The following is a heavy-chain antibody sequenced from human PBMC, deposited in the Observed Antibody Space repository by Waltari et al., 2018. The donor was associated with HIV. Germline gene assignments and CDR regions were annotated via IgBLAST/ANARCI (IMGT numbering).Heavy chain of an antibody. Sequence: QVQLVQSGSELKKPGASVKVSCKASGYPFTSNAINGLRRAPGQGPEWMGWNNTNTGNPTYAQDFIGRFVFSLDTSVSTAFLQISSLKPEDTAVYYCARSTKKTVVTISYWWFDLWGRGTLVTVSS. D-gene: IGHD3-3*01. CDR3: ARSTKKTVVTISYWWFDL. V-gene: IGHV7-4-1*02. CDR2: NNTNTGNP. CDR1: GYPFTSNA. J-gene: IGHJ2*01.